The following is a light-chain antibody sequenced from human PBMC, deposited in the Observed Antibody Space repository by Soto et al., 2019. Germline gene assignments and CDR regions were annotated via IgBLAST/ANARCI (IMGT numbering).Light chain of an antibody. CDR3: SSYAGSNFYV. CDR2: EVS. V-gene: IGLV2-8*01. J-gene: IGLJ1*01. CDR1: SSEVGGYNY. Sequence: QSALTQPPSASGSPGQSVTISCTGTSSEVGGYNYVSWYQQHPGKAPKLMIYEVSKRPSGVPDRFSGSKSGNTASLTVSGLQAEDKADYYCSSYAGSNFYVFGTGTKVTVL.